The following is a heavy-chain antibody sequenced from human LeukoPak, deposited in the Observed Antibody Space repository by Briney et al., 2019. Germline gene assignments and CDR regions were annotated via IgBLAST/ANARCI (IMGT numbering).Heavy chain of an antibody. Sequence: SETLSLTCTVSGGSISSYYWSWIRQPAGKGLEWIGRIYTSGSTNYNPSLKSRVTMSVDTSKNQFSLRLNSVTAADTAVYYCARDFAASSWYGMDVWGQGTTVTVSS. D-gene: IGHD6-13*01. CDR3: ARDFAASSWYGMDV. CDR1: GGSISSYY. CDR2: IYTSGST. J-gene: IGHJ6*02. V-gene: IGHV4-4*07.